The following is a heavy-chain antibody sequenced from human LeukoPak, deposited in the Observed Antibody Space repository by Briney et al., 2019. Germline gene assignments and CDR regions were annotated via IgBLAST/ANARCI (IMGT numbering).Heavy chain of an antibody. V-gene: IGHV3-64*01. CDR3: ARAHRSGCYGGFDY. Sequence: GGSLRLSCAASGFTFSSYAMHWGRQAPGQGLEYVSAVSSNEGRTSYANSVMSRFTISRDNSKNTLYLQMGSLRADDMAVYYCARAHRSGCYGGFDYWGQGTLVTVSS. D-gene: IGHD6-19*01. CDR1: GFTFSSYA. CDR2: VSSNEGRT. J-gene: IGHJ4*02.